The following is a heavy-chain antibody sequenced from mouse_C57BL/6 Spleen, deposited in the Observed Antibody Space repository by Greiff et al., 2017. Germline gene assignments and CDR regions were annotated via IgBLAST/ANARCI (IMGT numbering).Heavy chain of an antibody. V-gene: IGHV2-5*01. J-gene: IGHJ1*03. D-gene: IGHD2-10*02. CDR3: AKKGYGNYLAV. CDR2: IWSGGST. Sequence: QVQLQQPGPGLVQPSQSLSITCTVSGFSLTSYGVHWVRQSPGKGLEWLGVIWSGGSTDYNAAFMSRLGNPKENSTSQVFFKMNSLLADDNAIDYCAKKGYGNYLAVWGTGTTVTVSS. CDR1: GFSLTSYG.